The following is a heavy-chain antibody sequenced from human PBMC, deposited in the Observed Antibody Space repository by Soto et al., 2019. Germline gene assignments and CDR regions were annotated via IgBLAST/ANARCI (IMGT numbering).Heavy chain of an antibody. CDR2: IYYSGST. Sequence: TSETLSLTCTVYGGSISSYYWSWIRQPPGKGLEWIGYIYYSGSTNYNPSLKSRVTISVDTSKNQFSLKLSSVTAADTAVYYCARGGYCGGDCYLGWGQGTLVTVSS. D-gene: IGHD2-21*02. J-gene: IGHJ4*02. CDR3: ARGGYCGGDCYLG. CDR1: GGSISSYY. V-gene: IGHV4-59*01.